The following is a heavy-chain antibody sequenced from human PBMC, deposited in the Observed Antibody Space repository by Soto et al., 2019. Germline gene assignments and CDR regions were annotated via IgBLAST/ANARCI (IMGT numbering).Heavy chain of an antibody. V-gene: IGHV3-48*02. CDR3: ARVSGWNYPTLDAFDI. CDR2: ISSSSSTI. J-gene: IGHJ3*02. D-gene: IGHD1-7*01. CDR1: GFTFSSYS. Sequence: GGSLRLSCAASGFTFSSYSMNWVRQAPGKGLEWVSYISSSSSTIYYADSVKGRFTISRDNAKNSLYLQMNSLRDEDTAVYYCARVSGWNYPTLDAFDIWGQGTMVTVSS.